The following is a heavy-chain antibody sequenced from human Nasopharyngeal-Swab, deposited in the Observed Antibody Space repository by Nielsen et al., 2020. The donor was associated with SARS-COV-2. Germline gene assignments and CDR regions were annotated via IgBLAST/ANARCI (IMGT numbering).Heavy chain of an antibody. CDR1: GYTSTSHD. J-gene: IGHJ5*02. V-gene: IGHV1-8*01. CDR3: ASVPSYGSGTDYKES. CDR2: MNPSTGDT. Sequence: ASVKVSCKASGYTSTSHDINWVRQAPGQGLEWMGWMNPSTGDTAYEGKFQGRVTMTRDTSINTAYMELSSLRSEDTAVYFCASVPSYGSGTDYKESWGQGTLGTVSS. D-gene: IGHD3-10*01.